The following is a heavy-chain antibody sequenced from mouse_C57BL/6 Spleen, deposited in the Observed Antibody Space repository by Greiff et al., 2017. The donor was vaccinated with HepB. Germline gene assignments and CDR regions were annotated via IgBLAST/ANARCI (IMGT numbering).Heavy chain of an antibody. J-gene: IGHJ1*03. CDR3: TRGYFDV. V-gene: IGHV1-55*01. CDR1: GYTFTSYW. Sequence: QVQLQQPGAELVKPGASVKMSCKASGYTFTSYWITWVKQRPGQGLEWIGDIYPETGGTAYNQKFKGKAILTADKSSSTAYMELRSLTSEDSAVYYCTRGYFDVWGTGTTVTVSS. CDR2: IYPETGGT.